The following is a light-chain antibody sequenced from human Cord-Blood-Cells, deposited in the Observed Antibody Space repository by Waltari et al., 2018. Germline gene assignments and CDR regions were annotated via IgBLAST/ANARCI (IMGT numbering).Light chain of an antibody. V-gene: IGLV2-14*03. CDR2: DVS. CDR1: SSDVGGYNY. J-gene: IGLJ3*02. CDR3: SSYTSSITLV. Sequence: QSALTQPASVSGSPGQSITISCTGTSSDVGGYNYVSWYQQHPGKAPNLMIYDVSNRPSGVSKRFSGSKSGNTASVTISGLQAEDEAEYYCSSYTSSITLVFGGGTKLTVL.